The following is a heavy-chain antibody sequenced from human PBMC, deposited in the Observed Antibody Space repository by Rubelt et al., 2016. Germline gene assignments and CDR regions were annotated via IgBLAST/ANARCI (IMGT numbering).Heavy chain of an antibody. CDR3: ARALITDDGFDI. V-gene: IGHV3-21*01. J-gene: IGHJ3*02. CDR2: ISSSSTYT. CDR1: GFIFSAYT. Sequence: EVHLVESGGGLVKPGGSLRLSCAASGFIFSAYTMNWVRQAPGEGLERVSSISSSSTYTSYANSLEGRFTISRDNAKNSLYLQMKSLRAEDTAVYYCARALITDDGFDIWGQGTMVTVS.